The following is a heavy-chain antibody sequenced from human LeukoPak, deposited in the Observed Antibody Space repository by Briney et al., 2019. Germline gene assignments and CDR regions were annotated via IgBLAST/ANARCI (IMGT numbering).Heavy chain of an antibody. D-gene: IGHD6-19*01. CDR1: GFTFSSYG. CDR3: ARDTAVAGTEFDY. Sequence: GGSLRLSCAASGFTFSSYGMHWVRQAPGKGLEWVAVIWYDGSNKYYADSVKGRFTISRDNSKNTLYLQMNSLRAEDTAVYYCARDTAVAGTEFDYWGQGTLVTVSS. V-gene: IGHV3-33*01. J-gene: IGHJ4*02. CDR2: IWYDGSNK.